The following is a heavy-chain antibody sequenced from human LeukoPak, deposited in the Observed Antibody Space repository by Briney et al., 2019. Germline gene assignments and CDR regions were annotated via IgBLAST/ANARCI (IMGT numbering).Heavy chain of an antibody. D-gene: IGHD4-17*01. V-gene: IGHV3-66*04. CDR3: ARRSTVTRDVDI. CDR2: IYSGGDT. CDR1: GFTVSSNY. Sequence: PGGSLRLSCAASGFTVSSNYMIWVRQAPGKGLEWVSVIYSGGDTYYADSVKGRFTISRDNSKNTVYLQVNSLRAEDTAVYYCARRSTVTRDVDIWRQGTMVTVSS. J-gene: IGHJ3*02.